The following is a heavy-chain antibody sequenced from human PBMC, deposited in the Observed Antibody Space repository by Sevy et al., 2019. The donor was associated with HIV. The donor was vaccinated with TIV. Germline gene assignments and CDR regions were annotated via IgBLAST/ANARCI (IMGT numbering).Heavy chain of an antibody. J-gene: IGHJ4*02. CDR2: FDPEDGET. CDR1: GYTLTELS. Sequence: ASVKVSCKVSGYTLTELSMHWVRQAPGKGLEWMGGFDPEDGETIYSQKFQGRVTMTEDTSTDTAYMELSSLRSEDTAVYYCATGIAAAGTHFDYWGQGTLVTVSS. D-gene: IGHD6-13*01. CDR3: ATGIAAAGTHFDY. V-gene: IGHV1-24*01.